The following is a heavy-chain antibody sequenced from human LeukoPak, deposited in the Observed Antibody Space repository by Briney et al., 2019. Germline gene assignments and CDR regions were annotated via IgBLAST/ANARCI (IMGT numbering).Heavy chain of an antibody. CDR3: ARGSTPGNYYYYYYMDV. CDR2: ISSSSTYI. V-gene: IGHV3-21*01. Sequence: GGCLRLSCAASGFTFSSYTMNWVRQAPGKGLEWVSSISSSSTYIYYADSVKGRFTISRDNAKNSLYLQMNSLRAEDTAVYYCARGSTPGNYYYYYYMDVWGKGTTVTVSS. D-gene: IGHD1-26*01. CDR1: GFTFSSYT. J-gene: IGHJ6*03.